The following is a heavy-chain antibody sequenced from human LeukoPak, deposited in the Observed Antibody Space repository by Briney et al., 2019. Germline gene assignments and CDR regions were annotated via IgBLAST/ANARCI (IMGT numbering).Heavy chain of an antibody. CDR1: GYTLTELS. CDR2: INPNSGGT. CDR3: ARGLRWLQNDY. Sequence: ASVKVSCKVSGYTLTELSKHWVRQAPGQGLEWMGRINPNSGGTNYAQKFQGRVTMTRDTSISTAYMELSRLRSDDTAVYYCARGLRWLQNDYWGQGTLVTVSS. V-gene: IGHV1-2*06. J-gene: IGHJ4*02. D-gene: IGHD5-24*01.